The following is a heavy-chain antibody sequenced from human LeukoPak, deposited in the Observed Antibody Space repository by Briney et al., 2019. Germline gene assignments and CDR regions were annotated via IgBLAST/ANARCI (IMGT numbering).Heavy chain of an antibody. CDR1: GGSISSYY. CDR3: ARDMTMVRGNAFDI. J-gene: IGHJ3*02. CDR2: IYYSGST. D-gene: IGHD3-10*01. V-gene: IGHV4-59*01. Sequence: SETLSLTCTVSGGSISSYYWSWIRQPPGKGLEWIGYIYYSGSTNYNPSLKSRVTISVDTSKNQFSLKLSSVTAADTAVYYCARDMTMVRGNAFDIWGQGTMVTVSA.